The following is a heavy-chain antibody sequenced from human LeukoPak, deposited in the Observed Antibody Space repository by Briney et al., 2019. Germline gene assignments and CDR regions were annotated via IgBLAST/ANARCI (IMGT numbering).Heavy chain of an antibody. Sequence: GASVKVSCKASGYTFSSYYMHWVRQAPGQGLEWIGTINPTGGSTSYAQKFQGRVTMTRDTSTSTVYMELSSLRSEDTAVYYCARSLFRFLEWSYRSYYYYYMDVWGKGTTVTVSS. CDR2: INPTGGST. CDR1: GYTFSSYY. D-gene: IGHD3-3*01. J-gene: IGHJ6*03. CDR3: ARSLFRFLEWSYRSYYYYYMDV. V-gene: IGHV1-46*01.